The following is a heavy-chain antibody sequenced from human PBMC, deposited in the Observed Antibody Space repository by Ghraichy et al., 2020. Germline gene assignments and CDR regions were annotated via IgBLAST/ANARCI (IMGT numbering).Heavy chain of an antibody. CDR3: AKGLGYCSSTSCSTVDY. J-gene: IGHJ4*02. D-gene: IGHD2-2*01. CDR2: IRYDGSNK. V-gene: IGHV3-30*02. CDR1: GFTFSSYG. Sequence: GGSLRLYCAASGFTFSSYGMHWVRQAPGKGLEWVAFIRYDGSNKYYADSVKGRFTISRDNSKNTLYLQMNSLRAEDTAVYYCAKGLGYCSSTSCSTVDYWGQGTLVTVSS.